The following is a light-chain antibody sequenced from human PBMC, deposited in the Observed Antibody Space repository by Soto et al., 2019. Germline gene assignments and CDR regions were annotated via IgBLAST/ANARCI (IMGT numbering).Light chain of an antibody. CDR1: SSNIGAGYD. J-gene: IGLJ1*01. CDR3: QSYDSSLSEV. V-gene: IGLV1-40*01. Sequence: QSVLTQPPSVSGAPGQRVTISCTGSSSNIGAGYDVHWYQQLPGTAPKLLIYGNSNRPSGVPDRFSGSKSGTSASLAITGLQAEDEADYYCQSYDSSLSEVFGTGTKVTFL. CDR2: GNS.